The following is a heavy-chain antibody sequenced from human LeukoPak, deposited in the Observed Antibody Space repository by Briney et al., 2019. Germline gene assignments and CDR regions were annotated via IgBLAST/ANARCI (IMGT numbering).Heavy chain of an antibody. CDR1: GYAFTSYD. V-gene: IGHV1-8*01. CDR2: MNPNSGNT. CDR3: ARAKPYYSSTSWFSYYYYMDV. J-gene: IGHJ6*03. D-gene: IGHD2-2*01. Sequence: ASVKVSCKASGYAFTSYDTNWVRQVTGQGLEWMGWMNPNSGNTGYAQKFQGRVTMTMNTSISTAYMELSSLRSEDTAVYYCARAKPYYSSTSWFSYYYYMDVWGQGTTVTVSS.